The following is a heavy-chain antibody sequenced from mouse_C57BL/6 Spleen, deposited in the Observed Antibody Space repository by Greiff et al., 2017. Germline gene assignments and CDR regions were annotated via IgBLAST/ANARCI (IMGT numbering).Heavy chain of an antibody. D-gene: IGHD3-2*02. CDR3: ARTAQAKYYIAMDD. Sequence: EVLLVQSGPELVKPGASVKISCKASGYSFTGYYMNWVKQSTEKSLEWIGEINPSTGGTTYNQKFKAKATLTVDQSSSTAYMQLKRLTAEDSADYYCARTAQAKYYIAMDDWGEGTTVTVS. J-gene: IGHJ4*01. V-gene: IGHV1-42*01. CDR1: GYSFTGYY. CDR2: INPSTGGT.